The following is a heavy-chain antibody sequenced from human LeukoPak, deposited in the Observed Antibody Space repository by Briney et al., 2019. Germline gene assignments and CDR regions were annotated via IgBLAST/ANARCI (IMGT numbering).Heavy chain of an antibody. Sequence: SVKVSCKASGGTFSSYAIGWVRQAPGQGLEWMGRIIPILGIANYAQKFQGRVTITADKSTSTAYMELSSLRSEDTAVYYCASTGPGDTGYFDYWGQGTLVTVSS. J-gene: IGHJ4*02. D-gene: IGHD7-27*01. CDR3: ASTGPGDTGYFDY. CDR2: IIPILGIA. V-gene: IGHV1-69*04. CDR1: GGTFSSYA.